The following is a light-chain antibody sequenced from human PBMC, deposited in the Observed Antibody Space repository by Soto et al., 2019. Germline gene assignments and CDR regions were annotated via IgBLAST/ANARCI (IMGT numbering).Light chain of an antibody. V-gene: IGKV3-11*01. CDR2: NAS. CDR1: QTVSTY. CDR3: QQRSHWPFT. J-gene: IGKJ3*01. Sequence: EIVLTQSPATLSLSPGERATLSCRASQTVSTYLAWYQQKPGQAPRLLIYNASNRATGIPARFSGSGSVTDFTLTISSLEPEDFAVYYCQQRSHWPFTFGPGTKVDIK.